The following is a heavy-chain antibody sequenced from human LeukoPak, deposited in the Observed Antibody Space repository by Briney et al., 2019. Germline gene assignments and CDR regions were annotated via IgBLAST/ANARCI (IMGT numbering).Heavy chain of an antibody. J-gene: IGHJ4*02. CDR1: GFSLSTTGVG. CDR3: AHLSRDYAILIDYIYYFDY. V-gene: IGHV2-5*02. CDR2: IYWDDDK. Sequence: SGPTLVKPTQTLTLTCTFSGFSLSTTGVGVGWIRQPPGKAPEWLALIYWDDDKRYSPSLKSRLTITKDTSKNQVVLTMTNMDRVDTATYYCAHLSRDYAILIDYIYYFDYWGQGTLVTVSS. D-gene: IGHD3-9*01.